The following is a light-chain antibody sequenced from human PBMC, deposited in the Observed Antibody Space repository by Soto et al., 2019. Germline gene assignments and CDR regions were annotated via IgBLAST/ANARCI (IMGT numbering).Light chain of an antibody. Sequence: QSVLTQPPSASGTPGQRVTISCSGSSSNIGRNPVYWYQQVPGTAPKVLFYTNDQRPSGVPDRFSGSKSGTSASLAISGLRSEDEADYYCAAWDDSLSGPVFGGGTKLTVL. V-gene: IGLV1-47*02. CDR1: SSNIGRNP. CDR2: TND. CDR3: AAWDDSLSGPV. J-gene: IGLJ3*02.